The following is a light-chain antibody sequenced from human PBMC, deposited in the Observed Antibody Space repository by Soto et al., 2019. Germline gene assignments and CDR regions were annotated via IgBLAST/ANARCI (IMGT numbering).Light chain of an antibody. V-gene: IGLV1-44*01. CDR2: SNN. CDR3: AAWDDSLNGVV. CDR1: SSNIGRNT. Sequence: QSVLTQSPSASGTPGQRVTISCSGSSSNIGRNTVIWYQQVPRTAPKLLIYSNNQRPSGVPDRFSGSKSGTSVSLAISGLQSEDEADYYCAAWDDSLNGVVLGGGTKLTVL. J-gene: IGLJ2*01.